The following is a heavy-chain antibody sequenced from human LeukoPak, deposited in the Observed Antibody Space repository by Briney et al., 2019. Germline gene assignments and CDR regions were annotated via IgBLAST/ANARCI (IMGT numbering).Heavy chain of an antibody. Sequence: GASVELSCNTSGYSFTDYYMHWVRQAPGQGLEWMGWINPDTGITNYAQNFQGRVTMTSDTSLSTASMVLSRLRSDDTAVYYCARVYGATSYYYMDVWGTGTLVTISS. V-gene: IGHV1-2*02. CDR1: GYSFTDYY. CDR2: INPDTGIT. J-gene: IGHJ6*03. D-gene: IGHD4-17*01. CDR3: ARVYGATSYYYMDV.